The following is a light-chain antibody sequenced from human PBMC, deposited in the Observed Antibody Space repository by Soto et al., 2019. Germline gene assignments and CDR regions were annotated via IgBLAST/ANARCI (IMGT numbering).Light chain of an antibody. J-gene: IGKJ5*01. CDR3: QQYNNWPPIT. CDR2: DVS. V-gene: IGKV3-11*01. CDR1: QSVRTNY. Sequence: EIVMTQSPGTLSLSPGERATLSCRASQSVRTNYLAWYQQKPGQAPRLLVYDVSNRATGIPARFSGGGSGTDFTLTISSLEPEDFAVYYCQQYNNWPPITFGQGTRLEIK.